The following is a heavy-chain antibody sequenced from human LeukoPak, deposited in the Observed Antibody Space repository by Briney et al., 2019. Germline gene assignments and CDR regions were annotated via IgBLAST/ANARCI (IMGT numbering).Heavy chain of an antibody. J-gene: IGHJ4*02. CDR3: ARIGVTIFGVVIGYYFDD. CDR1: GFTFSSYG. D-gene: IGHD3-3*01. CDR2: IWYDGSNK. V-gene: IGHV3-33*01. Sequence: GGSLRLSCAASGFTFSSYGMHWARQAPGKGLEWVAVIWYDGSNKYYADSVKGRFTISRDNSKNTLYLQMNSLRAEDTAVYYCARIGVTIFGVVIGYYFDDWGQGTLVTVSS.